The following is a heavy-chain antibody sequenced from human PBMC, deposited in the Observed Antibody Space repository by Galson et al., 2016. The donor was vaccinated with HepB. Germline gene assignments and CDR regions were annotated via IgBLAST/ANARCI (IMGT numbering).Heavy chain of an antibody. CDR2: ISEDGSTR. D-gene: IGHD1-26*01. J-gene: IGHJ4*02. Sequence: SLRLSCAASGFIFSNYAVLWVLQAPGKGPEWVAAISEDGSTRDYIDSVKGRLTVSRDNSKNTFYLQMNSLRAEDRAVYYCAKAALVGPTYPLEFWGPGTLVTVSS. V-gene: IGHV3-30*04. CDR1: GFIFSNYA. CDR3: AKAALVGPTYPLEF.